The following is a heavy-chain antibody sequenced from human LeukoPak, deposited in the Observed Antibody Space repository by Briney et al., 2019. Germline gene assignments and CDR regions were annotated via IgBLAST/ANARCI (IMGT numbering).Heavy chain of an antibody. CDR1: GFTFSSYS. J-gene: IGHJ4*02. D-gene: IGHD3-9*01. V-gene: IGHV3-21*01. CDR3: ARVYDILTGSLGY. CDR2: ISSSSSYI. Sequence: GGSLRLSCAASGFTFSSYSMNWVRQAPGKGLEWDSSISSSSSYIYYADSVKGRFTISRDNAKNSLYLQMNSLRAEDTAVYYCARVYDILTGSLGYWGQGTLVTVSS.